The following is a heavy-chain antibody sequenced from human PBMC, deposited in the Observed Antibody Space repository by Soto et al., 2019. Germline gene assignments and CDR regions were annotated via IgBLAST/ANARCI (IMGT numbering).Heavy chain of an antibody. CDR2: IKPDGSEQ. CDR1: EFTFDKYY. V-gene: IGHV3-7*01. D-gene: IGHD1-20*01. J-gene: IGHJ6*02. CDR3: ARGNWNYYYGFDV. Sequence: EVQLVESGGGLVQPGGSLRLSCAASEFTFDKYYMTWVRQAPGKRPEWVANIKPDGSEQYYVDSVKGRFTISRDNANNSLYLQMNSLRAEDTAVYFCARGNWNYYYGFDVWGQGTTVTVSS.